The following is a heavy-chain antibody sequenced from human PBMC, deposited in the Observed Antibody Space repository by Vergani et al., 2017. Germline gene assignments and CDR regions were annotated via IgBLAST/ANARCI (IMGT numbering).Heavy chain of an antibody. CDR2: ISGSGGST. Sequence: EVQLVESGGGLVQPGGSLRLSCAASGFTVSSNYMSWVRQAPGKGLEWVSAISGSGGSTFYADSVKGRFTISRDNSKNTLYLQMNSLRAEDTAVYYCAKPLVLRFLEWLSYGGPFDYWGQGTLVTVSS. CDR3: AKPLVLRFLEWLSYGGPFDY. V-gene: IGHV3-23*04. CDR1: GFTVSSNY. J-gene: IGHJ4*02. D-gene: IGHD3-3*01.